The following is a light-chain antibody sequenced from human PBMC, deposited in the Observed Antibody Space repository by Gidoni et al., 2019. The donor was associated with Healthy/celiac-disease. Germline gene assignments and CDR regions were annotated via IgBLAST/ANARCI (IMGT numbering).Light chain of an antibody. J-gene: IGKJ5*01. Sequence: DIQMTQSPSSLSASVGDRVTITCQASQEISNYLNWYQQKPGKAPKLLIYDASKLETGVPSRFSGSGSGTDFTFTISSLQPEDIATYYCQQYDNLPSITFGQGTRLEIK. CDR3: QQYDNLPSIT. CDR2: DAS. CDR1: QEISNY. V-gene: IGKV1-33*01.